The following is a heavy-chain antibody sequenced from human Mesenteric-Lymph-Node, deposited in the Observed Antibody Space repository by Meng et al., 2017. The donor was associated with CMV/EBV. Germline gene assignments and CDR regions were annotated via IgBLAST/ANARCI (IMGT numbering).Heavy chain of an antibody. V-gene: IGHV3-33*01. CDR2: IWNDGSYK. J-gene: IGHJ3*02. CDR1: GYPFTSYG. D-gene: IGHD2-2*01. CDR3: ARDSSKSYPAFDI. Sequence: ASGYPFTSYGMHWVRQAPGKGLEWVAVIWNDGSYKYYADSVKGRFTISRDNSKNTLYLQMNSLRAEDTAVYYCARDSSKSYPAFDIWGQGTMVTVSS.